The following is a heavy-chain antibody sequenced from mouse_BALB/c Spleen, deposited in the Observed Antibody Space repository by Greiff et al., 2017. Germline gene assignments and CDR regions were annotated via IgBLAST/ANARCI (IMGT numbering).Heavy chain of an antibody. CDR1: GFTFSSFG. V-gene: IGHV5-17*02. Sequence: EVKVVESGGGLVQPGGSRKLSCAASGFTFSSFGMHWVRQAPEKGLEWVAYISSGSSTIYYADTVKGRFTISRDNPKNTLFLQMTSLRSEDTAMYYCARSPYYFDYWGQGTTLTVSS. CDR2: ISSGSSTI. J-gene: IGHJ2*01. CDR3: ARSPYYFDY.